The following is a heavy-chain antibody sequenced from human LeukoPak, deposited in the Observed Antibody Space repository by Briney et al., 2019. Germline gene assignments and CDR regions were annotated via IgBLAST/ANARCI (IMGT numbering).Heavy chain of an antibody. CDR2: INPNSGGT. Sequence: GASVKVSCKASGYTFTGYYMHWVRQAPGQGLEWMGWINPNSGGTNYAQKFQGRATMTRDTSISTAYMELSRLRCDDTAVYYCARDGGYGSGSYRVYYYYMDVWGKGTTVTVSS. D-gene: IGHD3-10*01. V-gene: IGHV1-2*02. J-gene: IGHJ6*03. CDR1: GYTFTGYY. CDR3: ARDGGYGSGSYRVYYYYMDV.